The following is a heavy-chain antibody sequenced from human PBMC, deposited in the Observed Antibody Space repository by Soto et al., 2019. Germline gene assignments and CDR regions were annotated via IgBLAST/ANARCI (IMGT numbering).Heavy chain of an antibody. D-gene: IGHD3-16*01. J-gene: IGHJ6*02. V-gene: IGHV1-18*01. Sequence: QVQLAQSATEVKKPGASVRVSCKAAGYTFIRYGIAWVRQAPGQGLEWMGWISPYNDYTVYAQKFQGRVSMTADTSTRTVYMNLRGLKSDDTAVYYCARGGYYDNSWGKLSHYGLDVWGQGTSVSVSS. CDR1: GYTFIRYG. CDR3: ARGGYYDNSWGKLSHYGLDV. CDR2: ISPYNDYT.